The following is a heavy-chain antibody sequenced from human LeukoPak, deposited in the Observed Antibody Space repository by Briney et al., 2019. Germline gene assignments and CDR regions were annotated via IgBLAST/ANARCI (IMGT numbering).Heavy chain of an antibody. V-gene: IGHV4-59*01. CDR1: GGSISSYY. J-gene: IGHJ4*02. CDR3: ARAHPLLARPFDY. Sequence: SETLSPTCTVSGGSISSYYWSWIRQPPGKGLEWIGYIYYSGSTNYNPSLKSRVTISVDTSKNQFSLKLSSVTAADTAVYYCARAHPLLARPFDYWGQGTLVTVSS. D-gene: IGHD2-8*02. CDR2: IYYSGST.